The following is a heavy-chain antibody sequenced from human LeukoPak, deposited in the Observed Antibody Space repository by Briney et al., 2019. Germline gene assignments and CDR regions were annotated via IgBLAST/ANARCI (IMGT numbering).Heavy chain of an antibody. D-gene: IGHD2-15*01. CDR3: ARGVVAARFDP. Sequence: SETLSLTCTVSGGSISSGGYYWSWIRQPPGKGLEWIGYIYYSGSTYYNPSLKSRVTISVDTSKNQFSLKLSSVTAADTAVYYCARGVVAARFDPWGQGTLVTVSS. CDR1: GGSISSGGYY. J-gene: IGHJ5*02. CDR2: IYYSGST. V-gene: IGHV4-31*03.